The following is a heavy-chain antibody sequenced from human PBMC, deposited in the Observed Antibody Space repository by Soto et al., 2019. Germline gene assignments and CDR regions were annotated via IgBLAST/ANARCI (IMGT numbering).Heavy chain of an antibody. CDR1: GGSISSYY. J-gene: IGHJ3*02. CDR2: IDYSGST. D-gene: IGHD6-6*01. CDR3: ARDVGDWAARPDDAFDI. Sequence: SETLSLTCTVSGGSISSYYWSWIRQPPGKGLEWIGYIDYSGSTNYNPSLKSRVTISVDTSKNQVSLKLSSVTAADTAVYYCARDVGDWAARPDDAFDIWGQGTMVTVSS. V-gene: IGHV4-59*01.